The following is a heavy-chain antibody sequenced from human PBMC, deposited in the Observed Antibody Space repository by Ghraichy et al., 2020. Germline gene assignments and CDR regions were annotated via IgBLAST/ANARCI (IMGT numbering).Heavy chain of an antibody. V-gene: IGHV4-34*01. CDR3: ARSVVVVAATPYYFDY. Sequence: SETLSLTCAVYGRSFSGYYWSWIRQPPGKGLEWIGEIYHSGSTNYNPSLKSRVTISVDTSKNQFSLKLSSVTAADTAVYYCARSVVVVAATPYYFDYWGQGTLVTVSS. J-gene: IGHJ4*02. D-gene: IGHD2-15*01. CDR2: IYHSGST. CDR1: GRSFSGYY.